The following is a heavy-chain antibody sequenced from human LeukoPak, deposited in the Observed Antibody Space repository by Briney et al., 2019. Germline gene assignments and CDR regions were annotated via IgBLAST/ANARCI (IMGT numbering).Heavy chain of an antibody. CDR1: GGTFSSYA. Sequence: AASVKVSCKASGGTFSSYAISWVRQAPGQGLEWMGGFDPEDGETIYAQKFQGRVTMTEDTSTDTAYMELSSLRSEDTAVYYCATVTAAAGLYNWFDPWGQGTLVTVSS. D-gene: IGHD6-13*01. CDR3: ATVTAAAGLYNWFDP. V-gene: IGHV1-24*01. J-gene: IGHJ5*02. CDR2: FDPEDGET.